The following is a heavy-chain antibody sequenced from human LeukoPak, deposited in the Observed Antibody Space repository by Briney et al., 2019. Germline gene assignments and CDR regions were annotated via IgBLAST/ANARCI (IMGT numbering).Heavy chain of an antibody. CDR1: GFTFSGYG. D-gene: IGHD4-11*01. V-gene: IGHV3-30*02. CDR2: IRYDGSNE. Sequence: GGSLRLSCAASGFTFSGYGMHWVRQAPGKGLEWVAFIRYDGSNEYYADSVKGRFTISRDKSKNTLSLQMNSLRAEDTAVYYCARVGDSNFPYYYYYYMDVWGKGTTVTVSS. CDR3: ARVGDSNFPYYYYYYMDV. J-gene: IGHJ6*03.